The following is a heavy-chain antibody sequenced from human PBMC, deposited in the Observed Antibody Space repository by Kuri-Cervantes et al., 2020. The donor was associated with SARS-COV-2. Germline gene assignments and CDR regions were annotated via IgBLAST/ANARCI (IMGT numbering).Heavy chain of an antibody. CDR1: GGSISSYY. CDR2: IYHSGST. V-gene: IGHV4-4*07. J-gene: IGHJ2*01. D-gene: IGHD2-2*01. CDR3: ARVRYCSSTSCRLGWYFDL. Sequence: SETLSLTCTVSGGSISSYYWSWIRQPAGKGLEWIGSIYHSGSTYYNPSLKSRVTISVDTSKNQFSLKLSSVTAADTAVYYCARVRYCSSTSCRLGWYFDLWGRGTLVTVSS.